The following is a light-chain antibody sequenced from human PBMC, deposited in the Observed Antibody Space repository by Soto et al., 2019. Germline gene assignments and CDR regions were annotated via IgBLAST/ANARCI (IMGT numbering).Light chain of an antibody. J-gene: IGKJ5*01. Sequence: VMTQTPLSLSVAPGQPASISCRASQSVGSRVAWYQQKFGQPPRLLIYETSTRANGIPARFSGSGSGTDFTLSISSLQPGDVGIYSCQQYHTWPPITFGQGTRLEIK. V-gene: IGKV3-15*01. CDR2: ETS. CDR1: QSVGSR. CDR3: QQYHTWPPIT.